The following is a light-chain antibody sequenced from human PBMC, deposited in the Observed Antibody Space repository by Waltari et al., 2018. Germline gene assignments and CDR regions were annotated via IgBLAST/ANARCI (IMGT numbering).Light chain of an antibody. J-gene: IGKJ5*01. V-gene: IGKV3-11*01. CDR3: QQRSNWPPLIT. CDR1: QSVSSY. CDR2: DAS. Sequence: EIVLTQSPATLSLSPGERATLSCSASQSVSSYLAWYQQKPGQAPRLLIYDASNRATGIPAMFSGSGSGTDFTLTSSSLEPEDFAVYYCQQRSNWPPLITFGQGTRLEIK.